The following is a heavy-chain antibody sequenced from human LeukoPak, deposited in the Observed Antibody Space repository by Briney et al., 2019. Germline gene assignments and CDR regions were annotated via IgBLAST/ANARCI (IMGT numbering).Heavy chain of an antibody. V-gene: IGHV4-34*01. CDR2: MNHSGST. CDR1: GGSFSGDY. J-gene: IGHJ4*02. Sequence: SQTLSLTCAVYGGSFSGDYWSWICQPPGKGLEWNGEMNHSGSTNYNPSLKSRVTISVDTSKNQFSLKLSSVTAADTAVYYCARGRVAAAGTPGYWGQGTLVTVSS. D-gene: IGHD6-13*01. CDR3: ARGRVAAAGTPGY.